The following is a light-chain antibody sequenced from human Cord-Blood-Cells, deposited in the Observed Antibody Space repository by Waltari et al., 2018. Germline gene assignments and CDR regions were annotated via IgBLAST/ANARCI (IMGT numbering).Light chain of an antibody. CDR3: SSYTSSSTLV. CDR1: SSDVAGYNY. J-gene: IGLJ2*01. Sequence: QSALTQPASVSGSPGQSIPISCTGTSSDVAGYNYVSWYQQHPGKAPKRMIYDVSKRPSGVSNRFSGSKSGNTASLTIAGLQAEDEADYYCSSYTSSSTLVFGGGTKLTVL. V-gene: IGLV2-14*01. CDR2: DVS.